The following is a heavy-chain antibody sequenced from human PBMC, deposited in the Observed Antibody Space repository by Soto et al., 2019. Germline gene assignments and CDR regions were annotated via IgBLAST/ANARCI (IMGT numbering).Heavy chain of an antibody. CDR3: AKIAPNCSGGSCYSDNWFDP. CDR2: ISGSGGST. D-gene: IGHD2-15*01. Sequence: GGSLRRSCAASGFTFSGYAMSWGRQAPGKGLGWVSAISGSGGSTYYADSVKGRFTISRDNSKNTLYLQMNSLRAEDTAVYYCAKIAPNCSGGSCYSDNWFDPWGQGTLVTVSS. V-gene: IGHV3-23*01. CDR1: GFTFSGYA. J-gene: IGHJ5*02.